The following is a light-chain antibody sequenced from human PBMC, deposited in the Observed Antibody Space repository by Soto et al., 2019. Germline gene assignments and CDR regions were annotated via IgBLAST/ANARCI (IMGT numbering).Light chain of an antibody. CDR3: PQIYTIPLT. CDR1: QSIGSY. CDR2: GGS. V-gene: IGKV1-39*01. Sequence: DIQVTRSPSSLSESVGDTVTITCRASQSIGSYLNWYQQKPGKDTNLRIHGGSILQSGVPQRFSGGGGGTDVTLTISSLQTEDFASYYCPQIYTIPLTFGGGTKVDI. J-gene: IGKJ4*01.